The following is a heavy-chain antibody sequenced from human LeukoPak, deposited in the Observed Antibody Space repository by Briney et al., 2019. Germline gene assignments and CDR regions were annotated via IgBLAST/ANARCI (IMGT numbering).Heavy chain of an antibody. V-gene: IGHV1-69*05. D-gene: IGHD3-10*01. CDR2: VIPIYGTP. CDR3: ARLSETPDYYGLGGYYYLGY. CDR1: GGSFSTSG. J-gene: IGHJ4*02. Sequence: ASVKVSCKASGGSFSTSGFSWVRQAPGQGLEWMGGVIPIYGTPSYAQKFQGRVTITTDESTSTAYMELSNLRSEDTAVYYCARLSETPDYYGLGGYYYLGYWGQGTPVTVSS.